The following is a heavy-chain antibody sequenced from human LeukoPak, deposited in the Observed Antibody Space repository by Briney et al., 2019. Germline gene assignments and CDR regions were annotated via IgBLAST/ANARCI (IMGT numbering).Heavy chain of an antibody. Sequence: KPSETLSLTCTVSGGSISSSSYYWGWIRQPPGKGLEWIGYIYYSGSTNYNPSLKSRVTISVDTSKNQFSLKLSSVTAADTAVYYCAANSADYNTLGSSYKVWGQGTLVTVSS. CDR1: GGSISSSSYY. CDR3: AANSADYNTLGSSYKV. J-gene: IGHJ4*02. D-gene: IGHD3-10*01. CDR2: IYYSGST. V-gene: IGHV4-61*05.